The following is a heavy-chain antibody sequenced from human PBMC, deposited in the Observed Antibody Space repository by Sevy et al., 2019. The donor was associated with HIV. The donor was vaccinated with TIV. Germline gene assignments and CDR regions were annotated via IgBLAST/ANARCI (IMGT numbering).Heavy chain of an antibody. CDR2: ISYDGSNK. D-gene: IGHD3-10*01. V-gene: IGHV3-30-3*01. CDR1: GFTFSSYA. Sequence: GGSLRLSCAASGFTFSSYAMHWVRQAPGKGLEWVAVISYDGSNKYYADSVKGRFTISRDNSKNTLYLQMNRLRAEDTAVYYCARDRIRYYYYGMDVWGQGTTVTVSS. J-gene: IGHJ6*02. CDR3: ARDRIRYYYYGMDV.